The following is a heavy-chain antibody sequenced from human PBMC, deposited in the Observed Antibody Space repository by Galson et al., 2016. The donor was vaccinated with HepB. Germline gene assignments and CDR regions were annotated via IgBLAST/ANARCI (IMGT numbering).Heavy chain of an antibody. J-gene: IGHJ4*02. CDR3: TTYSISWHGFDF. V-gene: IGHV3-15*04. Sequence: SLRLSCATSGFTFTNAWMTWVRQPPGKGLEWIGRIERNIDGGTTDYAAPVKGRFTISRDDSKKTLILQMDSLRTEDTAVYYCTTYSISWHGFDFWGQGTLMTVSS. CDR2: IERNIDGGTT. D-gene: IGHD2-21*01. CDR1: GFTFTNAW.